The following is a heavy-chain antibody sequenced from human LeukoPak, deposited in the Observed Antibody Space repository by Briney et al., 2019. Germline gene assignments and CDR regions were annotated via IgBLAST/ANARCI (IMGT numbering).Heavy chain of an antibody. Sequence: GESLMISCKGSGYSFSTYWISWVRQMPGKGLEWMGRIDPSDSYTNYSPSFQGHVTISPDKSISTAYLQWNSLEASDTAMYYCAGHARYCGTTSCYFKYWGQGTLVTVSS. V-gene: IGHV5-10-1*01. J-gene: IGHJ4*02. CDR2: IDPSDSYT. CDR1: GYSFSTYW. CDR3: AGHARYCGTTSCYFKY. D-gene: IGHD2-2*01.